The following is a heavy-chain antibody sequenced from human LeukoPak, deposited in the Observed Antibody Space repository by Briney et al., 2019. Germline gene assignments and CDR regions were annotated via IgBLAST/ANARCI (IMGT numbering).Heavy chain of an antibody. V-gene: IGHV4-4*07. D-gene: IGHD6-13*01. CDR1: GGSISSYY. J-gene: IGHJ4*02. CDR3: ARDFLSSSWSSRAYYFDY. Sequence: SEALSLTCTVSGGSISSYYWSWIRQPAGKGLEWIGRIYTSGSTNYNPSLKSRVTMSVDTSKNQFSLKLSSVTAADTAVYYCARDFLSSSWSSRAYYFDYWGQGTLVTVSS. CDR2: IYTSGST.